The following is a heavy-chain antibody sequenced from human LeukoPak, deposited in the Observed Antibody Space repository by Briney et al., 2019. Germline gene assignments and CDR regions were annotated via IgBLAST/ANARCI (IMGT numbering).Heavy chain of an antibody. D-gene: IGHD6-13*01. CDR3: ARGGVIAAAGRPYYYYGMDV. Sequence: SETLSLTCAVYGGSFSGYYWSWIRQPPGKGLEWIGEINHSGSTNYNPSLKSRVTISVDTSKNQFSLKLSSVTAADTAVYYCARGGVIAAAGRPYYYYGMDVWGKGTTSPSPQ. CDR2: INHSGST. CDR1: GGSFSGYY. V-gene: IGHV4-34*01. J-gene: IGHJ6*04.